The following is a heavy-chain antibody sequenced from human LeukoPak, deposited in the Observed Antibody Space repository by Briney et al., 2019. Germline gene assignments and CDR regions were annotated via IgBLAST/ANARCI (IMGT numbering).Heavy chain of an antibody. V-gene: IGHV3-23*01. D-gene: IGHD3-10*01. J-gene: IGHJ4*02. Sequence: GGSLRLSCAASGFTFSSYAMSWVRQAPGKGLEWVSAISGSGGSTYYADSVKGRFTISRDNSKNTLYLQMYSLRAEDTAVYYCAKGLLWFGELTDFDYWGQGTLVTVSS. CDR3: AKGLLWFGELTDFDY. CDR2: ISGSGGST. CDR1: GFTFSSYA.